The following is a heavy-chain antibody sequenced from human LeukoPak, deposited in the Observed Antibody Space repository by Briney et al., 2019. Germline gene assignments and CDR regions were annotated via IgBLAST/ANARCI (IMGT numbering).Heavy chain of an antibody. D-gene: IGHD5-18*01. V-gene: IGHV1-46*01. CDR1: GYTFTSYY. CDR3: ARSGFIQLIDY. CDR2: INPSGGST. J-gene: IGHJ4*02. Sequence: ASVKVSCKASGYTFTSYYMHWVRQAPGQGLEWMGIINPSGGSTSYAQKFQGRVTMTRVTSTSTVYMELSSLRSEDTAVYYCARSGFIQLIDYWGQGTLVTVSS.